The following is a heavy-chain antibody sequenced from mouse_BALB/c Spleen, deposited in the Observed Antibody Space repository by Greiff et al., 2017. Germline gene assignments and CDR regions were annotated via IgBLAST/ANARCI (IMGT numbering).Heavy chain of an antibody. D-gene: IGHD2-12*01. CDR2: ISSGGSYT. CDR3: ADDEFAY. Sequence: EVHLVESGGDLVKPGGSLKLSCAASGFTFSSYGMSWVRQTPDKRLEWVATISSGGSYTYYPDSVKGRFTISRDNAKNTLYLQMSSLKAEDTAMYYCADDEFAYWGQGTLVTVSA. CDR1: GFTFSSYG. J-gene: IGHJ3*01. V-gene: IGHV5-6*01.